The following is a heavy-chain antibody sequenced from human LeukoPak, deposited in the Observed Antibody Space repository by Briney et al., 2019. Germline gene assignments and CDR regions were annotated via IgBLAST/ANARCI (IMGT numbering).Heavy chain of an antibody. D-gene: IGHD5-24*01. CDR1: GYTFTGYY. Sequence: ASVKVSCKASGYTFTGYYIHWVRQAPGQGLEWMGWINPKNGGPNYAQKFQDRVTMTRDTSISTAYMELSSLRSEDTAVYYCARDRGGDGYNYLNWFDPWGQGTLVTVSS. CDR3: ARDRGGDGYNYLNWFDP. J-gene: IGHJ5*02. V-gene: IGHV1-2*02. CDR2: INPKNGGP.